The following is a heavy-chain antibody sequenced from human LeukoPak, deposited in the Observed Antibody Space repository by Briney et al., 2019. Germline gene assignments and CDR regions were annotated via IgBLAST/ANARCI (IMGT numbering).Heavy chain of an antibody. Sequence: TTSETLSLTCTVSGGSISSYYWSWIRQPPGKGLEWIGYIYYSGSTNYNPSLKSRVTISVDTSKNQFSLKLSSVTAADTAVYYCARAAPGVMVRGVNMGFDPWGQGTLVTVSS. V-gene: IGHV4-59*01. J-gene: IGHJ5*02. CDR2: IYYSGST. D-gene: IGHD3-10*01. CDR3: ARAAPGVMVRGVNMGFDP. CDR1: GGSISSYY.